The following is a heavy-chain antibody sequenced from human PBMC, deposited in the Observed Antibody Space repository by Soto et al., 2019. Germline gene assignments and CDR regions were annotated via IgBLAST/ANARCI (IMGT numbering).Heavy chain of an antibody. V-gene: IGHV1-69*08. J-gene: IGHJ6*02. D-gene: IGHD2-2*01. CDR1: GGTFSRYS. CDR3: AREDRDRETGLVPAAIDGMDV. CDR2: IIPVFGIA. Sequence: QVQLVQSGADVKKPGSSVKVSCKASGGTFSRYSFTWVRQAPGHGLEWMGRIIPVFGIASYAQKFQGRVTITADKSTSTAYMELSSLRSEDTAVYYCAREDRDRETGLVPAAIDGMDVWGQGTTVTVSS.